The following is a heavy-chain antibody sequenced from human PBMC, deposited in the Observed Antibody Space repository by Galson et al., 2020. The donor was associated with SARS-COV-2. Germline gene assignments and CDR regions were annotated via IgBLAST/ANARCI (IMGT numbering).Heavy chain of an antibody. Sequence: FTFDDYAMHWVRQAPGKGLEWVSGISWNSGSIGYADSVKGRFTISRDNAKNSLYLQMNSLRAEDTALYYCAKDMGPYVGGYAFDIWGQGTMVTVSS. V-gene: IGHV3-9*01. CDR3: AKDMGPYVGGYAFDI. D-gene: IGHD1-26*01. J-gene: IGHJ3*02. CDR2: ISWNSGSI. CDR1: FTFDDYA.